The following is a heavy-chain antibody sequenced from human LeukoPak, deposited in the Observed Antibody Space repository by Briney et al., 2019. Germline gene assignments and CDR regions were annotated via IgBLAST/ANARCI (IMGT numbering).Heavy chain of an antibody. CDR2: IYHSGST. CDR3: ARGRTAMVYDAFDI. V-gene: IGHV4-4*02. CDR1: GGSISSSNW. J-gene: IGHJ3*02. D-gene: IGHD5-18*01. Sequence: PSGTLSLTCAVSGGSISSSNWWSWIPQPPGKGLEWIGEIYHSGSTNYNPSLKSRVTISVDKSKTQFSLKLSSVTAADTAVYYCARGRTAMVYDAFDIWGQGTMVTVSS.